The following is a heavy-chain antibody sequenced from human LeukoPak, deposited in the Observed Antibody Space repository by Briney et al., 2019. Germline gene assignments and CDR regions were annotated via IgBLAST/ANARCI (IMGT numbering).Heavy chain of an antibody. V-gene: IGHV3-21*01. CDR3: ARGGHRNYVILPYFDY. CDR1: GFTFSSYS. CDR2: ISSSSSYI. Sequence: GGSLRLSCAASGFTFSSYSMNWVRQAPGKGLEWVSSISSSSSYIYYADSVKGRFTISRDNAKNSLYLQMNSLRAEDTAVYYCARGGHRNYVILPYFDYWGQGTLVTVSS. J-gene: IGHJ4*02. D-gene: IGHD4-11*01.